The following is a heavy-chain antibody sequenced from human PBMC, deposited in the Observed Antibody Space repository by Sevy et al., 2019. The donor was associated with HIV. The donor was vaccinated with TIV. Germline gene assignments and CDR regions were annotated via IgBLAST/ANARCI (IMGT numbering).Heavy chain of an antibody. Sequence: GGSLRLSCGASGFSISTHAMSWVRQAPGRGLEWISGISATDGSTHYADSVKGRFTISRDNSKNTVHLQMNSLRAEDTALYYCAAGDTAFLADLDFWGQGTLVTVSS. CDR3: AAGDTAFLADLDF. V-gene: IGHV3-23*01. D-gene: IGHD5-18*01. CDR1: GFSISTHA. CDR2: ISATDGST. J-gene: IGHJ4*02.